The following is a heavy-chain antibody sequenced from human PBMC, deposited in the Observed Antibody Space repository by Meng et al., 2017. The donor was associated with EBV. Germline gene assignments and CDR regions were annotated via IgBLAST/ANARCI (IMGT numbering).Heavy chain of an antibody. V-gene: IGHV1-69*06. CDR2: IIPIFGTA. D-gene: IGHD6-13*01. CDR3: ARAEIAAAGRLDY. CDR1: GGTFSSYA. J-gene: IGHJ4*02. Sequence: QVRLVQSVAGVKKPCSSLKVSCKASGGTFSSYAISWVRQAPGQGLEWMGGIIPIFGTANYAQKFQGRVTITADKSTSTAYMELSSLRSEDTAVYYCARAEIAAAGRLDYWGQGTLVTVSS.